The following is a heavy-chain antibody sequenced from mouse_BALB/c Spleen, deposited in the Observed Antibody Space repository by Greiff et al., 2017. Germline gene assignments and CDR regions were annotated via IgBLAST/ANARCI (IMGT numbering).Heavy chain of an antibody. CDR2: ISSGGSYT. V-gene: IGHV5-6-4*01. CDR3: TRDQDQAWFAY. J-gene: IGHJ3*01. CDR1: GFTFSSYT. Sequence: EVQVVESGGGLVKPGGSLKLSCAASGFTFSSYTMSWVRQTPEKRLEWVATISSGGSYTYYPDSVKGRFTISRDNAKNTLYLQMSSLKSEDTAMYYCTRDQDQAWFAYWGQGTLVTVSA.